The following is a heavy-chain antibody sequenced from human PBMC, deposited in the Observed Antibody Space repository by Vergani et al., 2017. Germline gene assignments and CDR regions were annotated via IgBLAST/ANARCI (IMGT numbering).Heavy chain of an antibody. CDR2: ISSSGSTI. Sequence: EVQLVESGGGLVQPGGSLRLSCAASGFTFSSYEMNWVRQAPGKGLEWVSYISSSGSTIYYADSVKGRFTISRDNAKNSLYLQMNSLRAEDTAVYYCAKTPPMATNAFDIWGQGTMVTVSS. V-gene: IGHV3-48*03. D-gene: IGHD5-24*01. J-gene: IGHJ3*02. CDR1: GFTFSSYE. CDR3: AKTPPMATNAFDI.